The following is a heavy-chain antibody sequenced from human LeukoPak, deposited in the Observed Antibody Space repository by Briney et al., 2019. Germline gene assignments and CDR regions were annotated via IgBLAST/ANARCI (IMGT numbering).Heavy chain of an antibody. CDR2: IYYSGST. V-gene: IGHV4-59*01. J-gene: IGHJ4*02. Sequence: PSETLSLTCTVSGGSISFYYWSWIRQPPGKGLEWIGYIYYSGSTNYNPSLKSRVTISVDTSKNQFSLKLSSVTAADTAVYYCARMRTYYYDSSGYPGGEFDYWGQGTLVTVSS. CDR1: GGSISFYY. D-gene: IGHD3-22*01. CDR3: ARMRTYYYDSSGYPGGEFDY.